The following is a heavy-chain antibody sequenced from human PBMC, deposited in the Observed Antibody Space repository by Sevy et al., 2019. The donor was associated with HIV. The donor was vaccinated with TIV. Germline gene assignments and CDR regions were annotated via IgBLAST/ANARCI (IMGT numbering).Heavy chain of an antibody. CDR1: GYTFTGYY. CDR2: INPNSGGT. Sequence: ASVKVPCKASGYTFTGYYMHWVRQAPGQGLEWMGRINPNSGGTNYAQKFQGRVTMTRDTSISTAYMELSRLRSDDTAVYYCASAYSSSKSPNYYYYYGMDVWGQGTTVTVSS. J-gene: IGHJ6*02. CDR3: ASAYSSSKSPNYYYYYGMDV. V-gene: IGHV1-2*06. D-gene: IGHD6-6*01.